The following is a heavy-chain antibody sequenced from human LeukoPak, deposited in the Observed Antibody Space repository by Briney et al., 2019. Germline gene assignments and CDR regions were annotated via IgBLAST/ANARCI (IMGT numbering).Heavy chain of an antibody. J-gene: IGHJ4*02. D-gene: IGHD1-14*01. V-gene: IGHV3-48*03. CDR2: NSSSGSTI. CDR1: GFTFSSYE. CDR3: ARGPSVCFDY. Sequence: GGSLRLSCAASGFTFSSYEMNWVRQAPGKGLEWVSYNSSSGSTIYYADSVKGRFTISRDNAKNSLYLQMNSLRAEDTAVYYCARGPSVCFDYWGQGTLVTVSS.